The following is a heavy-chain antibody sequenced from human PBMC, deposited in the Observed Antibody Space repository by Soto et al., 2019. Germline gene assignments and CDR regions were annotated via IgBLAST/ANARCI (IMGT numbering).Heavy chain of an antibody. D-gene: IGHD3-3*01. V-gene: IGHV4-30-4*01. Sequence: SETLSLTCTVSGGSISSGDYYWSWIRQPPGKGLEWIGYIYYSWSTYYNPSLKSRVTISVDTSKNQFSLKLSSVTAADTAVYYCARADHQGITIFGVVTTRINWFDPWGQGTLVTVSS. CDR1: GGSISSGDYY. CDR2: IYYSWST. CDR3: ARADHQGITIFGVVTTRINWFDP. J-gene: IGHJ5*02.